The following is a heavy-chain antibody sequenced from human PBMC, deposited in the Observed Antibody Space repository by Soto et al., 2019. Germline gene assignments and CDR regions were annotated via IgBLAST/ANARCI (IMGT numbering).Heavy chain of an antibody. Sequence: EVQLLESGGGLVQPGGSLRLSCAASGFTFSSYAMSWVRQAPGKGLEWVSAISGSGGSTYYADSVNGRFTISRDNSKNTLYLQMNSLRAEDTAVYYCAKDRGYSYGFWYYFDYWGQGTLVTVSS. CDR1: GFTFSSYA. J-gene: IGHJ4*02. V-gene: IGHV3-23*01. CDR3: AKDRGYSYGFWYYFDY. CDR2: ISGSGGST. D-gene: IGHD5-18*01.